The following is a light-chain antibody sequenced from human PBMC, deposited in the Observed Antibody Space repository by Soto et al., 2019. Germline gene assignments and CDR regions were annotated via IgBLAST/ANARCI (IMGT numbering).Light chain of an antibody. J-gene: IGKJ1*01. Sequence: ENVLTQSPGTLSLSPGERAALSCRASQSVTATYLAWYQQKPGQAPRLLIYGASSRATGIPDRFSGSGSGTDFTLTISSLQSDDFAVYYCQQYDNWPWTFGQGTKV. CDR2: GAS. CDR1: QSVTATY. V-gene: IGKV3-20*01. CDR3: QQYDNWPWT.